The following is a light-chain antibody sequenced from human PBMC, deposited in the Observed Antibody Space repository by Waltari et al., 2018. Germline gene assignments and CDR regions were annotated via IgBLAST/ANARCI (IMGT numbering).Light chain of an antibody. CDR3: QKYVSLPAT. CDR1: QSVGRS. CDR2: DAS. J-gene: IGKJ1*01. V-gene: IGKV3-20*01. Sequence: EIVLTQSPGTLSLSPGERATLSCRASQSVGRSLAWYQQKPDQAPRLLIYDASSRAAGIPDRFSGSGSGTDFSLAISRLEPEDFAVYYCQKYVSLPATFGQGTKVEIK.